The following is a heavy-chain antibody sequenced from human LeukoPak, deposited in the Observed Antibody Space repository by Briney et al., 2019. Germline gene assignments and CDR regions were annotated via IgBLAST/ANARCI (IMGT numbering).Heavy chain of an antibody. Sequence: PGGSLRLSCAASGFTFSSYAMSWVRQAPGKGLEWVSYISSSSSTIYYADSVKGRFTISRDNAKNSLYLQMNSLRAEDTAVYYCASEPGIAAAAIDYWGQGTLVTVSS. J-gene: IGHJ4*02. CDR2: ISSSSSTI. CDR1: GFTFSSYA. V-gene: IGHV3-48*04. CDR3: ASEPGIAAAAIDY. D-gene: IGHD6-13*01.